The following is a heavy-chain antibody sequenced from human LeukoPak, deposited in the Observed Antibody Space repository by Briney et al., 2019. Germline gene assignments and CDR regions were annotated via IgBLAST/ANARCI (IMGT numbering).Heavy chain of an antibody. CDR2: IYPGDSDT. CDR3: ARTRKNPYYDFWSGYPHFGYWYGMDV. Sequence: GESLKISCKGSGYSFTSYWIGWVRQMPGKGLEWMGIIYPGDSDTRYSPSFQGQVTISADKSISTAYLQWSSLKASDTAMYYCARTRKNPYYDFWSGYPHFGYWYGMDVWGQGTTVTVSS. D-gene: IGHD3-3*01. CDR1: GYSFTSYW. J-gene: IGHJ6*02. V-gene: IGHV5-51*01.